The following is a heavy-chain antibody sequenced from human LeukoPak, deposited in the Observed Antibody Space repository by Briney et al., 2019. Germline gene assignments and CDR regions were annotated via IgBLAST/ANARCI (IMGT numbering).Heavy chain of an antibody. Sequence: GGSLRLSCTASGFGVSSNYMSWVRQAPGKGLEWVSVIYSGGNTNYADSVKGRFTISRDNSKNTLYLQMNSLRAEDTAVYYCARDSSGWHYFDYWGQGTLVTVSS. D-gene: IGHD6-19*01. CDR1: GFGVSSNY. V-gene: IGHV3-66*01. J-gene: IGHJ4*02. CDR2: IYSGGNT. CDR3: ARDSSGWHYFDY.